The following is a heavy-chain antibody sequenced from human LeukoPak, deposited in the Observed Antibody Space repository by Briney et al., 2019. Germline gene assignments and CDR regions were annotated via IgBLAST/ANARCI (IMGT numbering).Heavy chain of an antibody. J-gene: IGHJ6*02. Sequence: PSETLSLTCAVFGGSLSDHDWSWIRQPPGKGLEWIGEINHRGATNYNPSLKSRVTLSLDTSKNQVSLKLNSLTAADTAVYYCARHYYDILTDSPGDYYGMDVWGQGTTVTVSS. CDR2: INHRGAT. CDR3: ARHYYDILTDSPGDYYGMDV. D-gene: IGHD3-9*01. CDR1: GGSLSDHD. V-gene: IGHV4-34*01.